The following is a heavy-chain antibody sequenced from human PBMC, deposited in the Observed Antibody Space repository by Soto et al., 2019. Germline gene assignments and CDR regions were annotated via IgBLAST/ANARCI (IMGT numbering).Heavy chain of an antibody. D-gene: IGHD3-10*01. J-gene: IGHJ4*02. CDR1: CGSISSYY. V-gene: IGHV4-59*01. Sequence: SETLSLTCTVSCGSISSYYWSWIRQPPGKGLEWIGYIYYSGSTNYNPSLKSRVTISVDTSKNQFSLKLSSVTAADTAVYYCARHPPGYYGSGSYSHVFDYWGQGTLVTVSS. CDR2: IYYSGST. CDR3: ARHPPGYYGSGSYSHVFDY.